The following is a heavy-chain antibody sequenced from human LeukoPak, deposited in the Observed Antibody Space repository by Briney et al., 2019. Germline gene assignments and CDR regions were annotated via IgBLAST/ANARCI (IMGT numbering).Heavy chain of an antibody. D-gene: IGHD4-17*01. CDR3: ARDNGDYWFDY. Sequence: ASVKVSXKASGXTFXGXYMHWXXXAPGQGLEWMGWINPNSGGTNYAQKFQGRVTMTRDTSISTAYMELTRLRSDDTAVYXCARDNGDYWFDYWGQGTLVTVSS. CDR2: INPNSGGT. CDR1: GXTFXGXY. J-gene: IGHJ4*02. V-gene: IGHV1-2*02.